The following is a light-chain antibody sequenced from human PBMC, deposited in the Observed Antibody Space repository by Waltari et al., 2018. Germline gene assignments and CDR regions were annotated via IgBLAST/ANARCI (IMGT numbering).Light chain of an antibody. J-gene: IGKJ1*01. V-gene: IGKV3-20*01. Sequence: EIVLTQSPGTLSLSPGERATLSCRASQSVRKYLAWYQQKPGQAPRLLIYETSIRATGIPDRFSGSGSGTDFSLTISSLDPEDFAVYCCQKYDSLPATFGQGTKVEIK. CDR1: QSVRKY. CDR2: ETS. CDR3: QKYDSLPAT.